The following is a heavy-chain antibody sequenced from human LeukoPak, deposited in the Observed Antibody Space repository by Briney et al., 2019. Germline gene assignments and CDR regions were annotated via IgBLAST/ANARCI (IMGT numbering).Heavy chain of an antibody. Sequence: SWTLSLTCAVYGGSSRGYYWSWIRQPPGKGLEWIGEINHSGSTNYNPSLKSRVTISVDTSKNQFSLKLSSVTAADTAVYYCARGYYYGSGSSFDYWGQGTLVTVSS. CDR1: GGSSRGYY. CDR2: INHSGST. J-gene: IGHJ4*02. V-gene: IGHV4-34*01. CDR3: ARGYYYGSGSSFDY. D-gene: IGHD3-10*01.